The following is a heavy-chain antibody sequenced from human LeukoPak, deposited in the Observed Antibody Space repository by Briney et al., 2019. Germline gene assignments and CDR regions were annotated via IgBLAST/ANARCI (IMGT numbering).Heavy chain of an antibody. Sequence: SETLSLTCTVSGGSISSYYWSWIRQPPGKGLEWIGYIYYSGSTNYNPSLKSRVTISVDTSKNQFSLKLSSVTAADTAVYYCARLPMGGYWGQGTLVTVSS. CDR3: ARLPMGGY. J-gene: IGHJ4*02. CDR1: GGSISSYY. V-gene: IGHV4-59*01. D-gene: IGHD3-10*01. CDR2: IYYSGST.